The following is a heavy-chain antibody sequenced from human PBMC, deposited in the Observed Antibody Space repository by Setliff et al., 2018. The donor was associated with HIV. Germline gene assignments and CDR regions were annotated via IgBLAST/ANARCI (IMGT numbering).Heavy chain of an antibody. CDR3: AREGLWFGDRGYYMDV. V-gene: IGHV1-18*01. D-gene: IGHD3-10*01. J-gene: IGHJ6*03. CDR2: IGTDNGNT. CDR1: GYTFTTYG. Sequence: ASVKVSCKASGYTFTTYGITWVRQAPGQGLEWMGWIGTDNGNTNYAQKFQGRVTMTTDTSTSTVYMELGSLISDDTAVYYCAREGLWFGDRGYYMDVWGTGTAVTV.